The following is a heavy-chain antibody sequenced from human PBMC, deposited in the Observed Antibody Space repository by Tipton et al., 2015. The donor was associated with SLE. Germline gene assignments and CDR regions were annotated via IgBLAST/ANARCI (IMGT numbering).Heavy chain of an antibody. CDR1: GGSISSYY. CDR2: INTDGSST. J-gene: IGHJ2*01. V-gene: IGHV3-74*01. Sequence: LSLTCTVSGGSISSYYWSWVRQAPGKGLVWVSRINTDGSSTSYADSVKGQFTISRDNAKNTLYLQMNSLRAEDTAVYYCARDLKYTYGLGDWYFDLWGRGTLVTVSS. D-gene: IGHD5-18*01. CDR3: ARDLKYTYGLGDWYFDL.